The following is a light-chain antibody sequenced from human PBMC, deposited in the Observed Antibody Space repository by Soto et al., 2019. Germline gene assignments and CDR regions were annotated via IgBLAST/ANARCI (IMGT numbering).Light chain of an antibody. Sequence: LTQAPSVSVAAGQTSMMTCGGDNIGSEGVHWYQQKPGLAPLLVLYNDRDRPSGVPERFSGSNSGNTATLTISRVEAGDEADYYCQVWDSTTDNRVFGGATKLTVL. J-gene: IGLJ2*01. CDR2: NDR. V-gene: IGLV3-21*02. CDR1: NIGSEG. CDR3: QVWDSTTDNRV.